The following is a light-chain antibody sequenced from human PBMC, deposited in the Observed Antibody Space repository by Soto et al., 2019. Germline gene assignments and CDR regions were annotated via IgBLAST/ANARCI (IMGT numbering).Light chain of an antibody. CDR1: QTISSW. J-gene: IGKJ1*01. Sequence: DIPMTQSPSTLSGSVGDRVTITCRASQTISSWLAWYRQKPGKAPKLLIYKASTLKSGVPSRFSGSGSGTEFTLTISSLQPDDFATYYCQHYNSYSEAFGQGTKVELK. CDR2: KAS. CDR3: QHYNSYSEA. V-gene: IGKV1-5*03.